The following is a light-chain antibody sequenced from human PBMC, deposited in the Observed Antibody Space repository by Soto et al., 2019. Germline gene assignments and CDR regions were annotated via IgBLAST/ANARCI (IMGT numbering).Light chain of an antibody. CDR3: ETWDSNTRV. J-gene: IGLJ3*02. CDR1: SGHSSYI. CDR2: LESSGSY. V-gene: IGLV4-60*02. Sequence: QPVLTQSSSASASLGSSVKLICTLSSGHSSYIIAWHQQQPGKAPRYLMKLESSGSYNKGSGVPDRFSGSSSGADRYLTISNLQFEDEADYYCETWDSNTRVFGGGTKVTVL.